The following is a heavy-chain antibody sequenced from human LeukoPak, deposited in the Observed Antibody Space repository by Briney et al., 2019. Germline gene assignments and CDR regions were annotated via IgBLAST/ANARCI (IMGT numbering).Heavy chain of an antibody. D-gene: IGHD6-13*01. Sequence: GGSLRLSCAASGFTFSSYSMNWVRQAPGKGLEWVSSISGISNDIYYADSVEGRFTISRDNAKNSLYLQMISLRAEDTAVYYCAKDRRNGYRSRWGQGTLVTVSS. J-gene: IGHJ4*02. CDR2: ISGISNDI. CDR1: GFTFSSYS. V-gene: IGHV3-21*01. CDR3: AKDRRNGYRSR.